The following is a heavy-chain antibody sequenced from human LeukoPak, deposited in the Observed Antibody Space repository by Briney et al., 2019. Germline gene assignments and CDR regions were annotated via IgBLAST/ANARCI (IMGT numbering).Heavy chain of an antibody. CDR2: ISGSGGGT. Sequence: GGSLRLSCAASGFTFSSYAMSWVRQAPGKGLEWVSAISGSGGGTYYADSVKGRFTISRDNSKNMLYLQMNSLRPDDTAVYYCTKDWSASYWGQGTLVTVSS. CDR1: GFTFSSYA. CDR3: TKDWSASY. J-gene: IGHJ4*02. V-gene: IGHV3-23*01.